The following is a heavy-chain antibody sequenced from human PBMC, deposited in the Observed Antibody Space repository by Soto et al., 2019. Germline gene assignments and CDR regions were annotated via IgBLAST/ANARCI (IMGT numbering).Heavy chain of an antibody. CDR2: INSYEHGP. V-gene: IGHV3-23*01. CDR3: ASGGVYGGDNYYNGMEV. D-gene: IGHD5-18*01. Sequence: WLCXRLSCSAAVCTFIKYSLTLFRHSPGKGLEWVSAINSYEHGPYYIDSVRGRFTISRDNSKNMVYLQMNDLRADDSAVYYCASGGVYGGDNYYNGMEVWGQRTTVTVYS. CDR1: VCTFIKYS. J-gene: IGHJ6*01.